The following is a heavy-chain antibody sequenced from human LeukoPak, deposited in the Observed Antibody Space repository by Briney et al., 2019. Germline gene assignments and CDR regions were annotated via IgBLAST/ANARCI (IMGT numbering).Heavy chain of an antibody. V-gene: IGHV3-23*01. CDR1: GFTFSSYA. J-gene: IGHJ4*02. D-gene: IGHD3-22*01. CDR2: ISGSGGST. CDR3: AKDSSGYYWSAFDY. Sequence: GGPLRLSCAASGFTFSSYAMSWVRQAPGKGLEWVSAISGSGGSTYYADSVKGRFTISRDNSKNTLYLQMNSLRAEDTAVYYCAKDSSGYYWSAFDYWGQGTLVTVSS.